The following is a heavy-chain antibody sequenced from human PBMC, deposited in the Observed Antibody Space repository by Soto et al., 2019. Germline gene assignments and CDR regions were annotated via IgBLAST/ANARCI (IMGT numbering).Heavy chain of an antibody. CDR1: GGSISSSSYY. CDR2: IYYSGFT. Sequence: SETLSLTCTVSGGSISSSSYYWGWIRQPPGKGLEWIWYIYYSGFTYCNPSLKSRVTISVDTSKNQFSLKLSSVTAADTAVYYCARRYGSAIDYWGQGTLVTVSS. D-gene: IGHD1-26*01. J-gene: IGHJ4*02. CDR3: ARRYGSAIDY. V-gene: IGHV4-39*07.